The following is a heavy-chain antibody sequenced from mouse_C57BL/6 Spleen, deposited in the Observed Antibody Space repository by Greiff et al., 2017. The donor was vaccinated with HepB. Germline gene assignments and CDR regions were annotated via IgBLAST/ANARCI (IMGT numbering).Heavy chain of an antibody. Sequence: QVQLQQPGAELVKPGASVKMSCKASGYTFTSYWITWVKQRPGQGLEWIGDIYPGSGSTNYNEKFKSKATLTVDTSSSTDYMQLSSLTSEDSAVYYCAREGGYDMYFDVWGTGTTVTVSS. CDR1: GYTFTSYW. V-gene: IGHV1-55*01. CDR3: AREGGYDMYFDV. J-gene: IGHJ1*03. CDR2: IYPGSGST. D-gene: IGHD2-2*01.